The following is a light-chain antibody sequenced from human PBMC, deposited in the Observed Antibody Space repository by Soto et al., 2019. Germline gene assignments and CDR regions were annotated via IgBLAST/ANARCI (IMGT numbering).Light chain of an antibody. CDR1: QSITNW. CDR3: QQFRTYSWT. J-gene: IGKJ1*01. Sequence: DFQLTQSPSTLSASVGDRVTITCRASQSITNWLAWYQQKPGKAPNLLIYKVSNLESGVPSRLSGSGSGTEFNLTISSLQPDDFATDYCQQFRTYSWTFGQGTKVDIK. CDR2: KVS. V-gene: IGKV1-5*03.